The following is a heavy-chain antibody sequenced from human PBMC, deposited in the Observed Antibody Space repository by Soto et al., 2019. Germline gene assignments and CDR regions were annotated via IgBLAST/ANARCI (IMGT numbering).Heavy chain of an antibody. Sequence: GGSLRLSCAASGFTFSSYGMHWVRQAPGKGLEWVAVISYDGSNKYYADSVKGRFTISRDNSKNTLYLQMNSLRAEDTAVYYCAKVGDFWSGVPNVPPDYWGQGTLVTVSS. CDR2: ISYDGSNK. CDR3: AKVGDFWSGVPNVPPDY. J-gene: IGHJ4*02. D-gene: IGHD3-3*01. CDR1: GFTFSSYG. V-gene: IGHV3-30*18.